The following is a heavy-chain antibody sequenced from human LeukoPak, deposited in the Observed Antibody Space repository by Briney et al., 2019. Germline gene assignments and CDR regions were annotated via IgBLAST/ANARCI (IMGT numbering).Heavy chain of an antibody. CDR1: GFTFSNYA. Sequence: GGSLGLSCAASGFTFSNYAMHWVRQAPGKGLEWVAVISYDGRNQYYADSVKGRFTVSRDNSKSTLYLQMNRLRGEDTAVYNCARYGGFLDYWGQGTLVTVSS. D-gene: IGHD3-16*01. J-gene: IGHJ4*02. V-gene: IGHV3-30*04. CDR3: ARYGGFLDY. CDR2: ISYDGRNQ.